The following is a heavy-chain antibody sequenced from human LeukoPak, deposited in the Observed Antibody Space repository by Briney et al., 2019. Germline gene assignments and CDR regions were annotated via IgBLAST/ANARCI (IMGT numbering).Heavy chain of an antibody. Sequence: GASVKVSCKXSGYTFTSYGISWVRQTPGQGLEWMGWISAYNGNTNYAQKLQGRVTMTTDTSTSTAYMELRSLRSDDTAVYHCARFYWNYKGFDYWGQGTLVTVSS. J-gene: IGHJ4*02. V-gene: IGHV1-18*01. CDR1: GYTFTSYG. CDR3: ARFYWNYKGFDY. CDR2: ISAYNGNT. D-gene: IGHD1-7*01.